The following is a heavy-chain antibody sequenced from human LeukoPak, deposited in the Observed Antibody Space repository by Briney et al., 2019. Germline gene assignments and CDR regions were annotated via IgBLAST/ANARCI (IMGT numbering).Heavy chain of an antibody. J-gene: IGHJ3*02. D-gene: IGHD3-22*01. CDR2: MNPNSGNT. Sequence: ASVKVSCKAAGYTFTSYDINWVRQATGQGLEWMGWMNPNSGNTGYAQKFQGRVTMTRNTSISTAYMELSSLRSEDTAVYYCARGPVTMIVVVPYAFDIWGQGTMVAVPS. CDR3: ARGPVTMIVVVPYAFDI. CDR1: GYTFTSYD. V-gene: IGHV1-8*01.